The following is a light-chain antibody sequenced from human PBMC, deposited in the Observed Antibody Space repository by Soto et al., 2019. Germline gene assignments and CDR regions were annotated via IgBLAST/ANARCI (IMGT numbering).Light chain of an antibody. CDR1: QGIFSY. CDR3: QQLNTYPWT. J-gene: IGKJ1*01. V-gene: IGKV1-9*01. CDR2: AAS. Sequence: DIQLTQSPSFLSASVGDRVTITCRASQGIFSYLAWYQQKPGKAPKLLIYAASTLQSEVPSRFSSSGSGTEFTLTISSLQPEDFATYSCQQLNTYPWTFGQGTKVEIK.